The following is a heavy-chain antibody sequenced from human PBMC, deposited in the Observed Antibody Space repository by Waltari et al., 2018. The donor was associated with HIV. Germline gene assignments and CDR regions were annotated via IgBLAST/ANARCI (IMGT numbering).Heavy chain of an antibody. Sequence: EVQLVESGGGLIQPGGSLRLSCAASGFSVSSNYMSSVRPPPGKGLEWVSVIYSGGSTYYADSVKGRFTISRDNSKNTLYLQMNSLRAEDTAVYYCARGFGCGGDCYYFDYWGQGTLVTVSS. D-gene: IGHD2-21*02. CDR1: GFSVSSNY. CDR2: IYSGGST. V-gene: IGHV3-53*01. J-gene: IGHJ4*02. CDR3: ARGFGCGGDCYYFDY.